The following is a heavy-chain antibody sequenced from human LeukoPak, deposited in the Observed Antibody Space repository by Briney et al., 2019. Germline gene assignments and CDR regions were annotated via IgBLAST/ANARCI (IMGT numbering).Heavy chain of an antibody. CDR1: RFTFSSYA. CDR2: ISGSGGSI. J-gene: IGHJ4*02. CDR3: AKVWGSYSTGYFDY. V-gene: IGHV3-23*01. Sequence: GGSLKLSCAASRFTFSSYAMNWVRQAPGKGLEWVSAISGSGGSIYYTDSVKGRFTISRDNSKNTLYLQMNSLRAEDTAVYYCAKVWGSYSTGYFDYWGQGTLVTVSS. D-gene: IGHD1-26*01.